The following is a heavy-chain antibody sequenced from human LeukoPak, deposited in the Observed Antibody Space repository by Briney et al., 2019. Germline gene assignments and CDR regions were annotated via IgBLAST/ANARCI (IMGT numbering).Heavy chain of an antibody. CDR2: IRYDGSNK. CDR3: AKEIEVNYYYYMDV. Sequence: PGGSLRLSCAASGFTFSSYGMHWVRQAPGKGLEWVAFIRYDGSNKYYADSVKGRFTISRDNSKNTLYLQMNSLRAEDTAVYYCAKEIEVNYYYYMDVWGKGTTVTVSS. V-gene: IGHV3-30*02. CDR1: GFTFSSYG. D-gene: IGHD3-22*01. J-gene: IGHJ6*03.